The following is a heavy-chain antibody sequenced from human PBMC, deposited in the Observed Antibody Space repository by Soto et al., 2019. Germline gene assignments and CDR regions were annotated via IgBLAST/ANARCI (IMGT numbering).Heavy chain of an antibody. Sequence: SETLSLTCTVSGGSISSSSYYWGWIRQPQGTGLEWIGNINHSGSTYYNPSLQSRVTISVDTSKNQFSLKLSSVTAADTAVYYCAGGGYCSGGSCYLTPYFDYWGQGTLVTVSS. V-gene: IGHV4-39*01. CDR2: INHSGST. CDR1: GGSISSSSYY. J-gene: IGHJ4*02. CDR3: AGGGYCSGGSCYLTPYFDY. D-gene: IGHD2-15*01.